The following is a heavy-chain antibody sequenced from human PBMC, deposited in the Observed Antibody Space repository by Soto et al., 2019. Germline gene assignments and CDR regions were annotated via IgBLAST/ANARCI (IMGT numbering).Heavy chain of an antibody. CDR2: ISYDGSNK. CDR1: GCTFSSYA. D-gene: IGHD2-15*01. CDR3: ATAGLVAATPKWVRQPDY. J-gene: IGHJ4*02. Sequence: PGGSLRLSWAASGCTFSSYAMHWVRQAPGKGLEWVAVISYDGSNKYYADSVKGRFTIARDNSKNTLYLQMNSLRAEDTAVSYSATAGLVAATPKWVRQPDYWRQGTLVTVSS. V-gene: IGHV3-30-3*01.